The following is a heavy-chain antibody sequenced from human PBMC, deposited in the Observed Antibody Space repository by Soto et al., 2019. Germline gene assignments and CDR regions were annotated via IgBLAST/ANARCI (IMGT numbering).Heavy chain of an antibody. D-gene: IGHD5-12*01. V-gene: IGHV3-23*01. CDR3: VHGYYFDS. CDR1: GFTFSSYA. J-gene: IGHJ4*02. Sequence: GGSIRLSSAASGFTFSSYAMNGVRQPPGKGLEWVSGINDRGRSTYYADSVKGRFTISRDNSKNTLSLQMNSLRAEDKAIYYCVHGYYFDSWGQGTLVTVSS. CDR2: INDRGRST.